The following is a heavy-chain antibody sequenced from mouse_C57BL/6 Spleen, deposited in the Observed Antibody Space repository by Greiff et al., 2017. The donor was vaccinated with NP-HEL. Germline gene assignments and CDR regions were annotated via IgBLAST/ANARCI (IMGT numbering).Heavy chain of an antibody. Sequence: QVQLQQSGPELVKPGASVKISCKASGYAFSSSWMNWVKQRPGKGLEWIGRIYPGDGDTNYNGKFKGKATLTADKSSSTAYMQLSSLTSEDSAVYFCARSVGRSGYVFYWGQGTTLTVSS. CDR3: ARSVGRSGYVFY. CDR1: GYAFSSSW. V-gene: IGHV1-82*01. CDR2: IYPGDGDT. D-gene: IGHD3-2*02. J-gene: IGHJ2*01.